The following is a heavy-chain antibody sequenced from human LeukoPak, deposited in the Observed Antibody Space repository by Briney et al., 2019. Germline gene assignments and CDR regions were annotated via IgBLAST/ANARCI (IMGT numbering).Heavy chain of an antibody. V-gene: IGHV3-7*01. J-gene: IGHJ4*02. D-gene: IGHD3-22*01. Sequence: PGGSLRLSCAASGFTFSSYWMXXXXXAPXXXXXXXXXIXXXGXXXYYVDSVKGRFXISRDNAKNSLYLQMNSLRAEDTAVYYCARGGYDSSGYYRPYYFDYWGQGTLVTVSS. CDR3: ARGGYDSSGYYRPYYFDY. CDR1: GFTFSSYW. CDR2: IXXXGXXX.